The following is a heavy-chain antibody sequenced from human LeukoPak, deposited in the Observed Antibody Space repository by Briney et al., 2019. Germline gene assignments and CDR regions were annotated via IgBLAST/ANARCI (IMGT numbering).Heavy chain of an antibody. CDR2: INSDGSSP. CDR3: AGPGGDYFDY. Sequence: PGGSLRLSCAASGFTFSSHWMHWVRQAPEKGLVWVSRINSDGSSPTYADSVKGRFTISRDNAKNTLYLQMNNLRAEDTAVYYCAGPGGDYFDYWGQGTLVTVSS. J-gene: IGHJ4*02. D-gene: IGHD1-26*01. V-gene: IGHV3-74*01. CDR1: GFTFSSHW.